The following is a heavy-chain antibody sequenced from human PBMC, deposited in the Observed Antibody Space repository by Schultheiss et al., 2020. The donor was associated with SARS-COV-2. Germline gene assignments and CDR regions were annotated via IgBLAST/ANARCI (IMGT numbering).Heavy chain of an antibody. V-gene: IGHV4-61*05. CDR1: GGSVSSSSYY. Sequence: SETLSLTCTVSGGSVSSSSYYWSWIRQPPGKGLVWIGYIYYSGYTSYNPSLKSRVTMSVDKSKNQFSLKLSSVTAADTAVYYCARGMSMTTKRLDAFDFWGQGTMVTVSS. D-gene: IGHD4-17*01. CDR2: IYYSGYT. CDR3: ARGMSMTTKRLDAFDF. J-gene: IGHJ3*01.